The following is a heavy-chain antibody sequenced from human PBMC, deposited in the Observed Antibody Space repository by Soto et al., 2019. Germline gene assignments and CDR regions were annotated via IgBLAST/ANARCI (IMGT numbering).Heavy chain of an antibody. CDR3: ARYGDAFDI. CDR1: GGSISSSSYY. D-gene: IGHD4-17*01. V-gene: IGHV4-39*01. Sequence: SETLSLTCTVSGGSISSSSYYWGWIRRPPGKGLEWIGSIYYSGSTYYNPSLKSRVTISVDTSKNQFSLKLSSVTAADTAVYYCARYGDAFDIWGQGTMVTVSS. J-gene: IGHJ3*02. CDR2: IYYSGST.